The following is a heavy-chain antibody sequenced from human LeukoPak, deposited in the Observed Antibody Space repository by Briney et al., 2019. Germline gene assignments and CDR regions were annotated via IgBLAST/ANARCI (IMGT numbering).Heavy chain of an antibody. V-gene: IGHV4-59*12. CDR1: GGSISSYY. D-gene: IGHD6-13*01. Sequence: SETLSLTCTVSGGSISSYYWSWIRQPPGKGLEWIGYIYYSGSTNYNPSLRSRLTMSVDTSKNLFSLKLTSVTAADTAVYYCAREASEWGIAAAGRPSTFDYWGQGTLVTVSS. CDR3: AREASEWGIAAAGRPSTFDY. J-gene: IGHJ4*02. CDR2: IYYSGST.